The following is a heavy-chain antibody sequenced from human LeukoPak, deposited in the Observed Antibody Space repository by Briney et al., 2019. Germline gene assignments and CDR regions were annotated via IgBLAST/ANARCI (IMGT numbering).Heavy chain of an antibody. CDR3: ARRYYYDSSGYYYEGFNYFDY. CDR1: GYSFTSYW. Sequence: GESLKISCKGSGYSFTSYWIGWVRQMPGKGLEWMGIIYPGDSDTRYSPSFQGQVTISADKSISTAYLQWSSLKASDNAMYYCARRYYYDSSGYYYEGFNYFDYWGQGTLVTVSS. CDR2: IYPGDSDT. D-gene: IGHD3-22*01. V-gene: IGHV5-51*01. J-gene: IGHJ4*02.